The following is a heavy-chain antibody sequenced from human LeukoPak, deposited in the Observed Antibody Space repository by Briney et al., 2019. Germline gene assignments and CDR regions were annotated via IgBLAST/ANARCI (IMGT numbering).Heavy chain of an antibody. CDR2: ISLTGLT. CDR3: SRENGAFSPFGY. Sequence: SGPLSLTCGVSGGSISKTNWWSWVRQPPGQGLEWIGEISLTGLTHYNPSLESRVTVSLDKSKNQLSLNLTSVTAADTAVYYCSRENGAFSPFGYWGQGTLVTVLS. J-gene: IGHJ4*02. D-gene: IGHD2-8*01. CDR1: GGSISKTNW. V-gene: IGHV4-4*02.